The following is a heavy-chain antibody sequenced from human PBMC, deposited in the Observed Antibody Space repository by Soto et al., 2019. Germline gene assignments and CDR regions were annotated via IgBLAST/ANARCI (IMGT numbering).Heavy chain of an antibody. D-gene: IGHD3-10*01. CDR1: GFTFSSYG. CDR2: ISYDGSNK. CDR3: AKSGWNMVYYYGMDV. J-gene: IGHJ6*02. V-gene: IGHV3-30*18. Sequence: QPGGSLRLSCAASGFTFSSYGMHWVRQAPGKWLEWVAVISYDGSNKYYADSVKGRFTISRDNSKNTLYLQMNSLRAEDTAVYYCAKSGWNMVYYYGMDVWGQGTTVTVSS.